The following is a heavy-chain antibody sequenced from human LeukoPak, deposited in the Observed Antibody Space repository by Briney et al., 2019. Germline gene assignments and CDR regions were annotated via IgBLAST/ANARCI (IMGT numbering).Heavy chain of an antibody. CDR2: IKPDGGEK. J-gene: IGHJ4*02. D-gene: IGHD4-23*01. V-gene: IGHV3-7*01. Sequence: GGSLRLSCAASGFIFNTYWMTWVRQTPGKGLEWVANIKPDGGEKKYVDSVKGRFTISRDNAEDSLYLQMNSLRAEDTAIYYCASARESYGGKLFDYWGQGTLVTVSS. CDR1: GFIFNTYW. CDR3: ASARESYGGKLFDY.